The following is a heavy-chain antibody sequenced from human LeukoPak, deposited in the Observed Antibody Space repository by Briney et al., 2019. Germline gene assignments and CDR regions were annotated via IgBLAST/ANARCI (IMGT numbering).Heavy chain of an antibody. D-gene: IGHD3-3*01. CDR2: IIPIFGTA. CDR3: AREYLGGHDFWSGYSDY. J-gene: IGHJ4*02. CDR1: GGTFSSYA. Sequence: GASVKVSSKASGGTFSSYAISWVRQAPGQGLEWMGGIIPIFGTANYAQKFQGRVTITADESTSTAYMELSSLRSEDTAVYYCAREYLGGHDFWSGYSDYWGQGTLVTVSS. V-gene: IGHV1-69*13.